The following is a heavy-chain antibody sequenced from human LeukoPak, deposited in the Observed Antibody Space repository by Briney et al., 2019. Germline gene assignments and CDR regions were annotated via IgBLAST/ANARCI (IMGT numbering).Heavy chain of an antibody. CDR3: AKDSYYDSSGYYR. CDR2: IWYDGSNK. V-gene: IGHV3-33*06. CDR1: GFTFSSYG. D-gene: IGHD3-22*01. Sequence: PGGSLRLSCAASGFTFSSYGMHWVRQAPGKGLEWVAVIWYDGSNKYYADSVKGRFTISRDNSKNTPYLQMNSLRAEDTAVYYCAKDSYYDSSGYYRWGQGTLVTVSS. J-gene: IGHJ4*02.